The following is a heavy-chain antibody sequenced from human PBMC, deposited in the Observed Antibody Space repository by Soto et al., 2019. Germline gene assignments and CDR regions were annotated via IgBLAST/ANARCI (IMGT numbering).Heavy chain of an antibody. Sequence: EVQLLESGGGLVQPGGSLRLSCAASGFTFSSYAMSWVRQAPGKGLEWVSAISGSGGSTYYADSVKGRFTISRDNSKNRLYLQMNSLRAEDTAVYYCATTPPLVRAWSMDVWGQGTTVTVSS. CDR1: GFTFSSYA. CDR2: ISGSGGST. J-gene: IGHJ6*02. V-gene: IGHV3-23*01. D-gene: IGHD3-9*01. CDR3: ATTPPLVRAWSMDV.